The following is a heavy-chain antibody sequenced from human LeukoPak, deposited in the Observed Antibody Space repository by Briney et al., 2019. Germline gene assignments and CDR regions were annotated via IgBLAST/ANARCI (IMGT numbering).Heavy chain of an antibody. CDR1: GGSFSGYY. D-gene: IGHD3-9*01. J-gene: IGHJ4*02. V-gene: IGHV4-34*01. CDR3: ARGFRRILMN. CDR2: INHSGST. Sequence: SETLSLTCAVYGGSFSGYYWSWIRQPPGKGLEWIGEINHSGSTNYNPSLKSRVTISVDTSKNQFSLKLSSVTAADTALYYWARGFRRILMNWGQGTLVTVSA.